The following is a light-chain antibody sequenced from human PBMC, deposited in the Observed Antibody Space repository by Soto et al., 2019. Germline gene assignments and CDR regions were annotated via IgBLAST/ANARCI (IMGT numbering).Light chain of an antibody. V-gene: IGKV1-5*03. CDR2: EAS. CDR1: HSLIKW. Sequence: DIQMTQSPSTLSASVGDRVTITCRASHSLIKWLAWYQQKPGKAPKLLIYEASTLQSGVPSRFSGSGSGTEFTLTISSLQPGDSATYYCQQYNSYSPTFGQGTKVDIK. CDR3: QQYNSYSPT. J-gene: IGKJ1*01.